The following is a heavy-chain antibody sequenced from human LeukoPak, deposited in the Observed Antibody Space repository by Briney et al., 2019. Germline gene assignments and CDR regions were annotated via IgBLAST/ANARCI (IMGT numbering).Heavy chain of an antibody. CDR1: GGTFSSYA. V-gene: IGHV1-69*13. CDR3: TRVGARYSGYDSSISFDY. J-gene: IGHJ4*02. Sequence: ASVKLSCKASGGTFSSYAISWVRQAPGQGLEWMGGIIPIFGTASYAQKFQGRVTITAAESTSTAYMELSSLRSEDTAVYYCTRVGARYSGYDSSISFDYWGQGTLVTVSS. CDR2: IIPIFGTA. D-gene: IGHD5-12*01.